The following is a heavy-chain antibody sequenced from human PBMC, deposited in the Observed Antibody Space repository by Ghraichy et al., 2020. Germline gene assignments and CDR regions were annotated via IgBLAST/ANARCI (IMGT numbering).Heavy chain of an antibody. D-gene: IGHD6-19*01. J-gene: IGHJ4*02. CDR2: IKQDGSEK. V-gene: IGHV3-7*03. Sequence: GGSLRLSCAASGFTFSSYWMSWVRQAPGKGLEWVANIKQDGSEKYYVDSVKGRFTISRDNAKNSLYLQMNSLRAEDTAVYYCASSPYSSGWDPHDYWGQGTLVTVSS. CDR3: ASSPYSSGWDPHDY. CDR1: GFTFSSYW.